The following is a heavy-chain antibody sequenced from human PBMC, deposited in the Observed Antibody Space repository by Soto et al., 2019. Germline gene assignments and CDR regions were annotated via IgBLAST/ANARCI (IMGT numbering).Heavy chain of an antibody. CDR2: ISYDGSNK. D-gene: IGHD3-3*01. Sequence: PGGSLRLSCAASGFPFSSYGMHWVRQAPGKGLEWVAVISYDGSNKYYADSVKGRFTISRDNSKNTLYLQMNSLRAEDTAVYYCAKGSDDFWSGYYLFDYWGQGTLVTVSS. J-gene: IGHJ4*02. V-gene: IGHV3-30*18. CDR1: GFPFSSYG. CDR3: AKGSDDFWSGYYLFDY.